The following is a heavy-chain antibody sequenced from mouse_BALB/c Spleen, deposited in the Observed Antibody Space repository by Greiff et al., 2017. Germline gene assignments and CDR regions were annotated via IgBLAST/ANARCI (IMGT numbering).Heavy chain of an antibody. V-gene: IGHV10-3*03. J-gene: IGHJ3*01. D-gene: IGHD1-1*01. CDR3: VREEDYSWFAY. CDR1: GFTFNTYA. CDR2: IRSKSNNYAT. Sequence: EVHLVESGGGLVQPKGSLKLSCAASGFTFNTYAMHWVCQAPGKGLEWVARIRSKSNNYATYYADSVKDRFTISRDDSQSMLYLQMNNLKTEDTAMYYGVREEDYSWFAYWGQGTLVTVSA.